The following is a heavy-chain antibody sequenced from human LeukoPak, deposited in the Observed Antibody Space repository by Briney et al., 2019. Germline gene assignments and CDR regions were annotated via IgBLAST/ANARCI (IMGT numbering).Heavy chain of an antibody. J-gene: IGHJ3*02. D-gene: IGHD3-10*01. V-gene: IGHV5-51*01. CDR3: ARRSGSDALDI. Sequence: GESLKISCKGSGYSFTSYWIAWVRQMPGEGLEWVGIIYPGDSYTTYSPSFQGQVTISADKSISSAYLQWRSLKASDTAMYYCARRSGSDALDIWGQGTMVTVSS. CDR1: GYSFTSYW. CDR2: IYPGDSYT.